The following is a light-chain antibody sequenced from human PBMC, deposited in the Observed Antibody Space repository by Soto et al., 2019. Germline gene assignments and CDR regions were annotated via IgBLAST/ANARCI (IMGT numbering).Light chain of an antibody. CDR3: QQHGTSPYT. Sequence: EIVLTQYPGTLSLSPGERATLSCRASQSVSSSYLAWYQQKPGQAPRLLIYGASSRATGIPDRFSGSGSGTDFSLTISRLEPEDFAVYYCQQHGTSPYTFGQGTKLEIK. J-gene: IGKJ2*01. V-gene: IGKV3-20*01. CDR2: GAS. CDR1: QSVSSSY.